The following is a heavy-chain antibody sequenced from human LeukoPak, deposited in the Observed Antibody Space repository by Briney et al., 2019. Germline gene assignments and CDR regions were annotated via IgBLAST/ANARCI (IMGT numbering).Heavy chain of an antibody. CDR3: ARKTVEVYYGALDP. CDR1: GFTFSTYV. Sequence: GGSLRLSCTASGFTFSTYVMTWVRQAPGKGLEWVSGMTATGETKYYADSVKGRFTISRDNSKNTLYLQMNSLRAEDTAVYYCARKTVEVYYGALDPWGQGALVTVSS. J-gene: IGHJ5*02. V-gene: IGHV3-23*01. CDR2: MTATGETK. D-gene: IGHD3-3*01.